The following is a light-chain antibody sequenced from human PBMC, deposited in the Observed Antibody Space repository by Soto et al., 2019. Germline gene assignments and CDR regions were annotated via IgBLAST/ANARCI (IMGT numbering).Light chain of an antibody. CDR2: AAS. V-gene: IGKV1-27*01. CDR1: QDISYY. Sequence: DIQMTQSPSSLSASVGDRVTITCRANQDISYYLAWYQQKQGKVPKLLIYAASTLQSGVPSRFSGSGSGTDFTLTINSLQSEDFAVYYCQQYNNWVTFGGGTKVEI. CDR3: QQYNNWVT. J-gene: IGKJ4*01.